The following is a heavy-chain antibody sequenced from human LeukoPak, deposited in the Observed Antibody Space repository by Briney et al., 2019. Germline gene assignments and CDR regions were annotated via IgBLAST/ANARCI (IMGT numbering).Heavy chain of an antibody. CDR2: IFYSGIT. CDR1: GVSISSYY. J-gene: IGHJ6*02. V-gene: IGHV4-59*01. D-gene: IGHD6-19*01. Sequence: SETLSLTCTVSGVSISSYYWSWIRQPPGKGLEWIGYIFYSGITNSNPSLKSRVTISVDTSKNQFSLKLSSVTAADTAVYYCAREPVAAYYYGMDVWGQGTTVTVSS. CDR3: AREPVAAYYYGMDV.